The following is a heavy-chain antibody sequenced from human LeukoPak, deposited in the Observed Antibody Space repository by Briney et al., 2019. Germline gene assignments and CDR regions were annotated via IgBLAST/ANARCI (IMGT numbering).Heavy chain of an antibody. CDR2: INWSGGST. CDR3: ARAPITSPFYFDY. Sequence: GGSLGLSCTASGFAFAEHGMSWVRQVPGKGLEWVSGINWSGGSTGYADPLRGRFTISRDNAKNSLYLQMDSLRAEDTVLYYCARAPITSPFYFDYWGQGTLVTVSS. CDR1: GFAFAEHG. J-gene: IGHJ4*02. V-gene: IGHV3-20*04. D-gene: IGHD2-2*01.